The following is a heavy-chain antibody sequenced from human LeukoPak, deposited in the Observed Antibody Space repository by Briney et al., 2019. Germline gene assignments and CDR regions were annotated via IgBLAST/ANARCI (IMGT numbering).Heavy chain of an antibody. D-gene: IGHD5-18*01. CDR3: ARDLRYSYGQEYNWFDP. CDR2: MNPNSGNR. CDR1: GYSFTSYA. V-gene: IGHV1-8*01. Sequence: SVKVACKASGYSFTSYAINWVRQATGQGLEWMGWMNPNSGNRGCAQKFQGRVTMTRNNSMSTSYMALSSLRSEHTAVYYCARDLRYSYGQEYNWFDPWGQGTLVTVSS. J-gene: IGHJ5*02.